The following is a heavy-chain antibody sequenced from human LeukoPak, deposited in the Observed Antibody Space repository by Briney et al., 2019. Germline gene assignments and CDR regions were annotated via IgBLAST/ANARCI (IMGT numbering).Heavy chain of an antibody. CDR2: IYSGGST. Sequence: PGGSLRLSCAASGFTVSSNYMSWVRQAPGKGLEWVSVIYSGGSTYYADSVKGRFTISRDNSKNTLYLQMNSLRAEDTAVYYCARESGYSYGYPDYWGQGTLVTVPS. J-gene: IGHJ4*02. V-gene: IGHV3-66*02. D-gene: IGHD5-18*01. CDR1: GFTVSSNY. CDR3: ARESGYSYGYPDY.